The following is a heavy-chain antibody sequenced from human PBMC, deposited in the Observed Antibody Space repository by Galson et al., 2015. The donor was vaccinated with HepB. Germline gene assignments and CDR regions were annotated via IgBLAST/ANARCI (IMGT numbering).Heavy chain of an antibody. CDR2: INSDGSST. V-gene: IGHV3-74*01. CDR1: GFTFSSYW. D-gene: IGHD3-10*01. J-gene: IGHJ4*02. CDR3: AREPLLWFGESGNRGLGIDY. Sequence: SLRLSCAASGFTFSSYWMHWVRQAPGKGLVWVSRINSDGSSTSYADSVKGRFTISRDNAKNTLYLQMNSLRAEDTAVYYCAREPLLWFGESGNRGLGIDYWGQGTLVTVSS.